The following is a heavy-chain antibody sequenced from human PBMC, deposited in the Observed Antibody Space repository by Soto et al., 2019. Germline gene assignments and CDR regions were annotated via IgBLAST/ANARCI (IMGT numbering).Heavy chain of an antibody. CDR1: GGTFSSYT. V-gene: IGHV1-69*08. CDR3: ARDHRYDSSGYYYVVAFDI. D-gene: IGHD3-22*01. CDR2: IIPILGIA. J-gene: IGHJ3*02. Sequence: QVQLVQSGAEVKKPGSSVKVSCKASGGTFSSYTISWVRQAPGQGHEWMGRIIPILGIANYAQKFQGRVTITADKSTSTAYMELSSLRSEDTAVYYCARDHRYDSSGYYYVVAFDIWGQGTMVTVSS.